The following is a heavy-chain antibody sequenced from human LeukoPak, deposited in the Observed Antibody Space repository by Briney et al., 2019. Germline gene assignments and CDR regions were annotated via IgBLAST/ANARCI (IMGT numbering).Heavy chain of an antibody. CDR2: ISSSSSYI. CDR1: GFTFSSYS. CDR3: ARDREYFFNWFDP. J-gene: IGHJ5*02. V-gene: IGHV3-21*01. Sequence: PGGSLRLSCAASGFTFSSYSMNWVRQAPGKGLEWVSSISSSSSYIYYADSVKGRFTISRDNAKNSLYLQMNSLRAEDTAVYYCARDREYFFNWFDPWGQGTLVTVSS. D-gene: IGHD2/OR15-2a*01.